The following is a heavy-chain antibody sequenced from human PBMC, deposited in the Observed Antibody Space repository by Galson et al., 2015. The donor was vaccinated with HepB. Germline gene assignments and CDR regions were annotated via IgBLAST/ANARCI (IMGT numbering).Heavy chain of an antibody. CDR3: ARDRGYYDSSGASYSDY. CDR1: GGSISSYY. CDR2: IYTSGST. V-gene: IGHV4-4*07. Sequence: SETLSLTCTVSGGSISSYYWSWIRQPAGKGLEWIGRIYTSGSTNYNPSLKSRVTMSVDTSKNQFSLKLSSVTAADTAVYYCARDRGYYDSSGASYSDYWGQGTLVTVSS. J-gene: IGHJ4*02. D-gene: IGHD3-22*01.